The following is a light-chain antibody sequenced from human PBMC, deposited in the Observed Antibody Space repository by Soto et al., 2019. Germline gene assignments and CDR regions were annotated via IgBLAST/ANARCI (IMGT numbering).Light chain of an antibody. CDR1: SSDVGGYNY. J-gene: IGLJ1*01. CDR3: QSYDSRLSGYV. Sequence: QSALTQPPSASGSPGQSVTISCTGTSSDVGGYNYVSWYQQYPGKAPKLIIYEVTKRPSEVPDRFSGSKSGNTASLTVSGLQAEDEADYYCQSYDSRLSGYVFGSGTKLTVL. V-gene: IGLV2-8*01. CDR2: EVT.